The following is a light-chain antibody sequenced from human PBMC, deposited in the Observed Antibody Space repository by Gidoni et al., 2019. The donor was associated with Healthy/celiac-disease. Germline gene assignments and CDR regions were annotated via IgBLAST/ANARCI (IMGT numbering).Light chain of an antibody. CDR1: QSISSS. CDR3: QQSYSTPRGT. Sequence: DIQMTQSPSSLSASVGDRVTITCRASQSISSSLNWYQQKPGKAPKLLIYAASSLKSGVPSRFSGSGSGTDFTLTISSLQPEDFATYYCQQSYSTPRGTFGQGTKLEIK. V-gene: IGKV1-39*01. J-gene: IGKJ2*02. CDR2: AAS.